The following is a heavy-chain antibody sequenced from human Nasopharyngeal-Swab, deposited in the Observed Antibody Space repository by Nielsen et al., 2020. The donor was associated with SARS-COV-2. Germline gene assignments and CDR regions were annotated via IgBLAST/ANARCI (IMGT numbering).Heavy chain of an antibody. D-gene: IGHD6-13*01. J-gene: IGHJ6*02. Sequence: ARQAPGQGLEWMGIINPSGGSTSYAQKFQGRVTMTRDTSTSTVYMELSSLRSEDTAVYYCARVQQLVSPYYYFGMDVWGQGTTVTVSS. V-gene: IGHV1-46*01. CDR2: INPSGGST. CDR3: ARVQQLVSPYYYFGMDV.